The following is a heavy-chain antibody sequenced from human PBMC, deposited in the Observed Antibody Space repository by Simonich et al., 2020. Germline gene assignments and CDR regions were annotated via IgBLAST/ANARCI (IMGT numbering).Heavy chain of an antibody. CDR2: MSPSSGNT. D-gene: IGHD2-15*01. CDR1: GYTFTCYD. Sequence: QVQLVQSGAEVKKPGASVKGSCKASGYTFTCYDINWGRQATGQGLEWLGWMSPSSGNTDYAEKFQGRVTITRNTAISTAYMELSSLRAEDTAVYYCARGRGGMSRGYVDYWGQGTLVTVSS. V-gene: IGHV1-8*03. CDR3: ARGRGGMSRGYVDY. J-gene: IGHJ4*02.